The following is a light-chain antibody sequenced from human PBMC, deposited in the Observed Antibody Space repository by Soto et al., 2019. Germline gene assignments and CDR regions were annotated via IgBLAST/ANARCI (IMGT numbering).Light chain of an antibody. CDR1: SSNIGADYA. Sequence: QSVLAQPPSLSGSPGQRVTISCTGSSSNIGADYAVHWYQQLPGTAPKLLIYDNTNRPSGVPDRFSGSKSGTSASLAITGLQGEDEADYYCQSFDSTLSGSYVFGTGTKVTV. V-gene: IGLV1-40*01. CDR2: DNT. CDR3: QSFDSTLSGSYV. J-gene: IGLJ1*01.